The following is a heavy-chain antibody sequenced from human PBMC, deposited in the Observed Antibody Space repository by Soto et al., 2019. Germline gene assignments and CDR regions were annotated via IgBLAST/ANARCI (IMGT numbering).Heavy chain of an antibody. D-gene: IGHD6-19*01. V-gene: IGHV4-59*01. CDR2: IYYSGST. CDR3: ARGASAVAFYYYYMDV. J-gene: IGHJ6*03. CDR1: GGSISSYY. Sequence: SETLSLTCTVSGGSISSYYWSWIRQPPGKGLEWIGYIYYSGSTNYNPSLKSRVTISVDTSKNQFSLKLSSVTAADTAVYYCARGASAVAFYYYYMDVWGKGTTVTVSS.